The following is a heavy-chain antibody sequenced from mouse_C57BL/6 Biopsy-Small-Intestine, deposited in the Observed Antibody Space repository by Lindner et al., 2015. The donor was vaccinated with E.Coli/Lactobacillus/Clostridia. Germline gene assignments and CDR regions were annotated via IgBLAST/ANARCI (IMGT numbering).Heavy chain of an antibody. J-gene: IGHJ4*01. CDR1: GVTFSSNS. D-gene: IGHD2-3*01. V-gene: IGHV1S55*01. CDR2: IVPIFGTA. Sequence: SVKVSCKASGVTFSSNSITWVRQAPGQGLEWMGGIVPIFGTANYAQKFQGRVTITADKSTSAPYMVLSSLTKGDTAVYYCATSLVTTNYAFWSGYYALDDWGQGTLVTVSS. CDR3: ATSLVTTNYAFWSGYYALDD.